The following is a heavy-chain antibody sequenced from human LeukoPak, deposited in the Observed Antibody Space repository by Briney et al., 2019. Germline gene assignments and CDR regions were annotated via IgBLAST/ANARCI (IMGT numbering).Heavy chain of an antibody. CDR1: GFIFSTYW. Sequence: GGSLRLSCAASGFIFSTYWMNWVRQAPGKGLEWVAGISGDGSERDYVDSVRGRFTISRDNAKNSLYLQMNSLTAEDTAVYYCTTEVLEGATDGTFDIWGQGTMVTVSS. D-gene: IGHD1-26*01. J-gene: IGHJ3*02. V-gene: IGHV3-7*05. CDR3: TTEVLEGATDGTFDI. CDR2: ISGDGSER.